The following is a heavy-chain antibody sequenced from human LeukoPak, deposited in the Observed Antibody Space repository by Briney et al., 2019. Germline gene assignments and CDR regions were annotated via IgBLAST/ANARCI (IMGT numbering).Heavy chain of an antibody. Sequence: GGSLRLSCAASGFTFSSYGMHWVRQAPGKGLEWVAVISYDGSNKYYADSVKGRFTISRDNSKNTLYLQMNSLRAEDTAVYYCAKVGSGYYPYYYYYMDVWGKGTTVTVSS. V-gene: IGHV3-30*18. CDR2: ISYDGSNK. CDR3: AKVGSGYYPYYYYYMDV. D-gene: IGHD3-3*01. J-gene: IGHJ6*03. CDR1: GFTFSSYG.